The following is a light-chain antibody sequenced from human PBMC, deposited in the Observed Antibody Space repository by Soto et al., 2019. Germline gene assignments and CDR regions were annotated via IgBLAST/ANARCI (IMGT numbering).Light chain of an antibody. CDR3: QQYGSSHPYT. J-gene: IGKJ2*01. CDR1: QSVSSSY. Sequence: EIVLTQSPGTLSLSPGERATLSCRASQSVSSSYLAWYQQKPGQAPRLLIYGASSRATGIPDRFSVSGPGTDFTLTISRLEPEDFAGYYCQQYGSSHPYTFGQGTKLEIK. V-gene: IGKV3-20*01. CDR2: GAS.